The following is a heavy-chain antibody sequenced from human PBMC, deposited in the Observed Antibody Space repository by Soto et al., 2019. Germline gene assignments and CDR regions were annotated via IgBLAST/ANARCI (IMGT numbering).Heavy chain of an antibody. CDR3: AREVISVGASDAFDL. V-gene: IGHV4-31*03. D-gene: IGHD2-2*01. Sequence: QVQLQESGPGVVEPSQTLSLTCTVSGGSISSANHMWSWVRQHPVKGLEWIGYIHYSGSAYYNPSPKSRVIISVDTSKNQFSLNLNSVTAADTAVYYCAREVISVGASDAFDLWGQGTMVTVSS. J-gene: IGHJ3*01. CDR2: IHYSGSA. CDR1: GGSISSANHM.